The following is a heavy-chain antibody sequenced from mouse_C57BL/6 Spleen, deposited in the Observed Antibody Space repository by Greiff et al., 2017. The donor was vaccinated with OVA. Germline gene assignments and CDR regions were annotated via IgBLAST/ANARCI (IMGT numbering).Heavy chain of an antibody. CDR1: GYTFTDYN. CDR2: INPNNGGT. V-gene: IGHV1-18*01. Sequence: EVQLQQSGPELVKPGASVKIPCKASGYTFTDYNMDWVKQSHGKSLEWIGDINPNNGGTIYNQKFKGQATLTVDKSSSTAYMELRSLTSEDTAVYYCARSDWDSYVMDYWRQGTSVTVSS. J-gene: IGHJ4*01. D-gene: IGHD4-1*01. CDR3: ARSDWDSYVMDY.